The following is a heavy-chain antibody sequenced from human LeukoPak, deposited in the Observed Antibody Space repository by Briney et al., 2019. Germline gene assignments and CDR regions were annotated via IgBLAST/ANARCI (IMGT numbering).Heavy chain of an antibody. D-gene: IGHD6-13*01. CDR3: ARERKQQLVHYYYYYGMDV. V-gene: IGHV4-34*01. Sequence: GSLRLSCAASGFTFSSYSMTWVRQAPGKGLEWIGEINHSGSTNYNPSLKSRVTISVDTSKNQFSLKLSSVTAADTAVYYCARERKQQLVHYYYYYGMDVWGQGTTVTVSS. CDR1: GFTFSSYS. J-gene: IGHJ6*02. CDR2: INHSGST.